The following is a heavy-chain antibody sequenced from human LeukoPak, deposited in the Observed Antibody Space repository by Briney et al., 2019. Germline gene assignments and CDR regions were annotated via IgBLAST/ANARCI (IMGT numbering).Heavy chain of an antibody. CDR3: ASGGYYYGMDV. Sequence: SEILSLTCTVSGGSISSYYWSWIRQPPGKGLEWIGYIYYSGSTNYNPSLKSRVTISVDTSKNQFSLKLSSVTAADTAVYYCASGGYYYGMDVWGQGTTVTVSS. CDR2: IYYSGST. D-gene: IGHD3-3*01. CDR1: GGSISSYY. V-gene: IGHV4-59*01. J-gene: IGHJ6*02.